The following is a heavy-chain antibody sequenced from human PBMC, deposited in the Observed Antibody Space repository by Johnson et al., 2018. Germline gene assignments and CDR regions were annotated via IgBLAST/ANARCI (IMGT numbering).Heavy chain of an antibody. CDR3: ARGEVTMTTMHH. CDR1: GFTFSSYG. J-gene: IGHJ4*02. D-gene: IGHD4-17*01. Sequence: VQLQESGGGVVQPGRSLRLSCAASGFTFSSYGMHWIRQAPGKGLEWVSYISSSGNTRYYADSVKGRFTISRDNARNSLSLQMNSRRVEDTAVYYCARGEVTMTTMHHWGQGTVVTVAS. V-gene: IGHV3-48*04. CDR2: ISSSGNTR.